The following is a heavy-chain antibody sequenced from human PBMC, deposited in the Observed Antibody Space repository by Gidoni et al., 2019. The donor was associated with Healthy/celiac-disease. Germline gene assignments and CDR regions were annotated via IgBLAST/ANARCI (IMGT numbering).Heavy chain of an antibody. CDR2: IKPNSSGT. Sequence: QVQLAQSGAEVKMTGASVKVFCTASAYPFTGHYLHWVRQVPGQGLEWMGWIKPNSSGTNDAKKLQGRVTMTRETSISTAYMELSRLRSDDTAVYYCARVVYGSGSYYNYYYYGMDVWGQGTTVTVSS. D-gene: IGHD3-10*01. CDR3: ARVVYGSGSYYNYYYYGMDV. J-gene: IGHJ6*02. V-gene: IGHV1-2*02. CDR1: AYPFTGHY.